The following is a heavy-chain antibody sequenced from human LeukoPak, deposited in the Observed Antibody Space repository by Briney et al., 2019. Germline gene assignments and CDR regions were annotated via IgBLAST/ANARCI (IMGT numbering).Heavy chain of an antibody. J-gene: IGHJ6*02. D-gene: IGHD2-2*01. V-gene: IGHV1-2*02. CDR3: ARERAYCSSTSCCENGMYV. CDR2: INPNSGGT. CDR1: GYTFTGYY. Sequence: ASVKVSCKASGYTFTGYYMHWVRQAPGQGLEWMGWINPNSGGTNYAQKFQGRVTMTRDTSISTAYMELNRLRSDDTAVYYCARERAYCSSTSCCENGMYVWGQGTTVTVSS.